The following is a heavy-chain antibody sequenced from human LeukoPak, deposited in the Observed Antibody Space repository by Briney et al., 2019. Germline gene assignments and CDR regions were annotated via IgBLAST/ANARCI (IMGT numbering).Heavy chain of an antibody. J-gene: IGHJ6*02. CDR3: ARDPYCSSTSCYYYYGMDV. D-gene: IGHD2-2*01. CDR1: GFTFSSYE. V-gene: IGHV3-48*03. Sequence: GGSLRLSCTASGFTFSSYEMNWVRQAPGKGLEWVSYISSGTTTIYYADSAKGRFTVSRDNAKNSLYLQMNSLRAEDTAVYYCARDPYCSSTSCYYYYGMDVWGQGTTVTVSS. CDR2: ISSGTTTI.